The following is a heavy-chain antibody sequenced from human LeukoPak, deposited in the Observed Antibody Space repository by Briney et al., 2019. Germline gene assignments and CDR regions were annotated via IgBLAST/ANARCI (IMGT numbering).Heavy chain of an antibody. D-gene: IGHD4-17*01. CDR1: GFTFSSYA. CDR3: ARDSDGDSSFDY. V-gene: IGHV3-30-3*01. J-gene: IGHJ4*02. CDR2: ISYDGSNK. Sequence: AGGSLRLSCAASGFTFSSYAMHWVRQAPGKGLEWVAVISYDGSNKYYADSVKGRFTISRDNSKNTLYLQMNSLRAEDTAVYYCARDSDGDSSFDYWGQGTLVTVSS.